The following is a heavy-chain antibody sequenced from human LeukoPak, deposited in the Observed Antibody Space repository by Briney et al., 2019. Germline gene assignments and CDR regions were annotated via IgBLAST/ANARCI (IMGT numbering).Heavy chain of an antibody. V-gene: IGHV3-53*01. CDR3: ARSTRYCSSTSCPDAFDI. D-gene: IGHD2-2*01. Sequence: GSLRLSCAASGFTVSSNYMSWVRQAPGKGLEWVSVIYSGGSTYYADSVKGRFTISRDNSKNTLYLQMNSLRAEDTAVYYCARSTRYCSSTSCPDAFDIWGQGTMVTVSS. J-gene: IGHJ3*02. CDR1: GFTVSSNY. CDR2: IYSGGST.